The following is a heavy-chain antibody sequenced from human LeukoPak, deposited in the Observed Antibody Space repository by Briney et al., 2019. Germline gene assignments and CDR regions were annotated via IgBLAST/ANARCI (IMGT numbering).Heavy chain of an antibody. CDR1: GYTFTGYY. Sequence: GASVKVSCKASGYTFTGYYMHWVRQAPGQGLEWMGWINPNSGVTNYAQKFQGRVTMTRDTSISTAYMELSRLRSDDTAVYYCAGGRIVGATGVFGYWGQGTLVTVSS. CDR2: INPNSGVT. D-gene: IGHD1-26*01. CDR3: AGGRIVGATGVFGY. J-gene: IGHJ4*02. V-gene: IGHV1-2*02.